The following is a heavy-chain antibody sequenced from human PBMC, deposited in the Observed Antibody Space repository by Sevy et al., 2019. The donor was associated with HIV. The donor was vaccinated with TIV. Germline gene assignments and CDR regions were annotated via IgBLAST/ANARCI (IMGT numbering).Heavy chain of an antibody. V-gene: IGHV1-2*02. CDR2: INPNNGAA. D-gene: IGHD1-1*01. J-gene: IGHJ4*02. CDR1: GYSFITYS. CDR3: AREIWKFDL. Sequence: ASVKVSCKASGYSFITYSLYWVRQAPGQGLEWMAWINPNNGAAIYAQTFQGRVTVTRDTSINTVYMEMSSLTSDDTAVYYCAREIWKFDLWGQGTLVTVSS.